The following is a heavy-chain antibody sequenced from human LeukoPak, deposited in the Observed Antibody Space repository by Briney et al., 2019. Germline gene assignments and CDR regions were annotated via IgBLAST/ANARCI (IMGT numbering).Heavy chain of an antibody. J-gene: IGHJ5*02. D-gene: IGHD5-12*01. CDR2: IYISGGT. V-gene: IGHV4-61*02. Sequence: SETLSLTCTVSGGSISSGNYYWSWIRQPAGMGLEGSGRIYISGGTDYNPSLKSRLTISIDTSTNQFYLRLSSVPAADPAVYYCARVRRNSGNKYFDPWGQGTRVTVSP. CDR1: GGSISSGNYY. CDR3: ARVRRNSGNKYFDP.